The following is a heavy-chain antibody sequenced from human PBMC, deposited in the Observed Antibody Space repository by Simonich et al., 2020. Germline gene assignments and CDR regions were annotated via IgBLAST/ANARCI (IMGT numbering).Heavy chain of an antibody. CDR1: GYTFTGSY. V-gene: IGHV1-2*02. D-gene: IGHD3-3*01. CDR3: ARGGVQYYYYYMDV. Sequence: QVQLVQSGAEVQKPGASVKVSCKASGYTFTGSYMQWVRQDPGQGLEGMTWNNPNSGDTNYAQNCQGRVTMTRDTSISTAYMELSRLRSDDTAVYYCARGGVQYYYYYMDVWGKGTTVTVSS. CDR2: NNPNSGDT. J-gene: IGHJ6*03.